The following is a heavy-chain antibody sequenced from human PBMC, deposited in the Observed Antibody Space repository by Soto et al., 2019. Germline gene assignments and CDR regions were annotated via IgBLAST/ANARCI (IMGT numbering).Heavy chain of an antibody. Sequence: PGGSLGRACAASGFTFSRYAMSWVRQAPGKGLEWVSAISVSGGSTYYADSVKGRFTISRDNSKNTLYLQMNSLRAEDTAVYYCAKDHRRKDRGWFDPWGQGTMVTVPS. CDR2: ISVSGGST. J-gene: IGHJ5*02. CDR1: GFTFSRYA. CDR3: AKDHRRKDRGWFDP. V-gene: IGHV3-23*01. D-gene: IGHD3-22*01.